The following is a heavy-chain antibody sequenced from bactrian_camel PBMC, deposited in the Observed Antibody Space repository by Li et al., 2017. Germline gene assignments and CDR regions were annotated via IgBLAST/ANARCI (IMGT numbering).Heavy chain of an antibody. CDR2: IYAPGGGSI. CDR3: AAASGWGADWYNIKWYTS. V-gene: IGHV3S40*01. D-gene: IGHD6*01. J-gene: IGHJ4*01. CDR1: GFTFGTYG. Sequence: VQLVESGGDLVQPGESLRLSCATSGFTFGTYGMSWIRQAPGKEREGVAAIYAPGGGSIVYADSVKGRFTISQENTKDTVYLQMNNLKPEDTAMYYGAAASGWGADWYNIKWYTSWGQGTQVTVS.